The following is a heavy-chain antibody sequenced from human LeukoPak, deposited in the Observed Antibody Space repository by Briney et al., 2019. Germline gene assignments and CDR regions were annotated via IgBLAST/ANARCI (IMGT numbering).Heavy chain of an antibody. CDR2: IYYSGST. V-gene: IGHV4-39*07. Sequence: PSETLSLTCTVSGGSISSSSYYWGWIRQPPGKGLEWIGSIYYSGSTYYNPSLKSRVTISVDTSKNQFSLKLSSVTAADTAVYYCARGADFWSGSDAFDIWGQGTMVTVSS. J-gene: IGHJ3*02. D-gene: IGHD3-3*01. CDR1: GGSISSSSYY. CDR3: ARGADFWSGSDAFDI.